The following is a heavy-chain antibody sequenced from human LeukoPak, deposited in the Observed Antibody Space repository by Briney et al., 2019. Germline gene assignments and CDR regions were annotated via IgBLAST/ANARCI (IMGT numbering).Heavy chain of an antibody. V-gene: IGHV3-33*01. CDR3: ARDSLHHSSASEY. J-gene: IGHJ4*02. CDR2: IWFDGSNK. CDR1: GFTFSSCG. Sequence: PGRSLISSCAASGFTFSSCGVHWVRQAPGKGLEWVAVIWFDGSNKYYADSVKGRFTISRDNSKNTLYLQMNSLRAEDTAVYYCARDSLHHSSASEYWGQRTLVTVSS. D-gene: IGHD6-19*01.